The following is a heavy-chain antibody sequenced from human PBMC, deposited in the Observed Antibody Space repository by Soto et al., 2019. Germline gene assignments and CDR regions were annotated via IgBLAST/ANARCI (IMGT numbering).Heavy chain of an antibody. V-gene: IGHV4-59*12. CDR2: IYYSGNT. Sequence: SETLSLTCTVSGGSIGTYYWSWIRQPPGKGLEWIGYIYYSGNTNYNPSLKRRVSISVDTSKNQFSLKLTSVTAADTAVYYCARDKITGLFDYWGLGTLVTVSS. CDR3: ARDKITGLFDY. CDR1: GGSIGTYY. J-gene: IGHJ4*02. D-gene: IGHD2-8*02.